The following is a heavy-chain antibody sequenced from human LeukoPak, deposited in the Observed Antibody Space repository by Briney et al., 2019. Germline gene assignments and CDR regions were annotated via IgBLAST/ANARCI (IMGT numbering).Heavy chain of an antibody. D-gene: IGHD6-13*01. CDR1: GFTFSSYW. V-gene: IGHV3-7*01. Sequence: AGGSLRLSCAASGFTFSSYWMSWVRQAPGKGLEWVANIKQDGSEKYYVDSVKGRFTISRDNAKNSLYLQMNSLRAKDTAVYYCARDGIAAAGPPDDAFDIWGQGTMVTVSS. CDR2: IKQDGSEK. CDR3: ARDGIAAAGPPDDAFDI. J-gene: IGHJ3*02.